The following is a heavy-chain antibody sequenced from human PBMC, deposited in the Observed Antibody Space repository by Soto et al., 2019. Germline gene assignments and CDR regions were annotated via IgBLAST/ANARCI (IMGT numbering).Heavy chain of an antibody. CDR1: GASISSSAW. V-gene: IGHV4-4*02. CDR3: ARVRCDTTSCFKDFFDY. Sequence: PSETLSLTCAVSGASISSSAWLSWIRQPPGKGPEWIGEIYHSGSTNYNPSLKSRVTMSVDKSKNQFSPELSSVTAADTAIYYCARVRCDTTSCFKDFFDYWGPGTLVTVSS. J-gene: IGHJ4*02. CDR2: IYHSGST. D-gene: IGHD2-2*01.